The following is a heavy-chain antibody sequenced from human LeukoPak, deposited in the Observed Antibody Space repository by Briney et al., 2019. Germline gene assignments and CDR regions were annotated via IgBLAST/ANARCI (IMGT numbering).Heavy chain of an antibody. J-gene: IGHJ4*02. CDR2: IYPGDSDT. V-gene: IGHV5-51*01. CDR3: ARQGGSSSGEYYYFDY. Sequence: GESLKISCKGSGYSFTSYWIGWVRPMPAKGLEWMGIIYPGDSDTRYSPSFEGQVTISADKSISTAYLQWSSLKASDTAMYYCARQGGSSSGEYYYFDYWGQGTLVTVSS. D-gene: IGHD6-13*01. CDR1: GYSFTSYW.